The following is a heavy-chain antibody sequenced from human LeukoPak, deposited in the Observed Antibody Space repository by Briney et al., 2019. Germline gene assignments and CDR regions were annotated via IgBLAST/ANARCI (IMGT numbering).Heavy chain of an antibody. V-gene: IGHV3-20*04. Sequence: PGGSLRLSCAASGFTSSSDWMHWVRQAPGKGLEWVSGINWNGGSTGYADSVKGRFTISRDNAKNSLYLQMNSLRAEDTALYYCASGGIYYGAAFDFWGQGTLVTVSS. CDR3: ASGGIYYGAAFDF. CDR2: INWNGGST. J-gene: IGHJ4*02. CDR1: GFTSSSDW. D-gene: IGHD1-26*01.